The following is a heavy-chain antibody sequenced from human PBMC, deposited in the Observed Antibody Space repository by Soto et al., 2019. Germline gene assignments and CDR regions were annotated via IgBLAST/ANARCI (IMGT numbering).Heavy chain of an antibody. V-gene: IGHV4-39*01. CDR1: GGSISSSSYY. CDR3: ARGENSGSYLFSAFDI. CDR2: IYYSGST. J-gene: IGHJ3*02. Sequence: SETLSLTCTVSGGSISSSSYYWGWIRQPPGKGLEWIGSIYYSGSTYYNPSLKSRVTISVDTSKNQFSLKLSSVTAADTAVYYCARGENSGSYLFSAFDIWGQGTMVTVSS. D-gene: IGHD1-26*01.